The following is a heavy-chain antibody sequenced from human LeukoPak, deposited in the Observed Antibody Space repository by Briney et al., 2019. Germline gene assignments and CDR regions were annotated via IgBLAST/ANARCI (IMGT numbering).Heavy chain of an antibody. CDR1: GYTFTSYD. CDR2: MNPNSGNT. J-gene: IGHJ4*02. V-gene: IGHV1-8*01. CDR3: ARGTQLSPYYYDSGGYNY. Sequence: ASVKVSCKASGYTFTSYDINWVRQATGQGLEWMGWMNPNSGNTGYAQKFQGRVTMTRNTSISTAYMELSSLRSEDTAVYYCARGTQLSPYYYDSGGYNYWGQGTLVTVSS. D-gene: IGHD3-22*01.